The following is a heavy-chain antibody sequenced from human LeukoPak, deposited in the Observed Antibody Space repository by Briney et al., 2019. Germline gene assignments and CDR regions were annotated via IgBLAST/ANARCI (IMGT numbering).Heavy chain of an antibody. Sequence: PGGSLRLSCAASGFTFSSYSMNWVRQAPGKGLEWVSSISSSSSYIYYADSAKGRFTISRDNAKNSLYLQMNSLRAEDTAVYYCARRFRDGDSNCWGQGTLVTVSS. CDR1: GFTFSSYS. CDR3: ARRFRDGDSNC. V-gene: IGHV3-21*01. CDR2: ISSSSSYI. J-gene: IGHJ4*02. D-gene: IGHD5-24*01.